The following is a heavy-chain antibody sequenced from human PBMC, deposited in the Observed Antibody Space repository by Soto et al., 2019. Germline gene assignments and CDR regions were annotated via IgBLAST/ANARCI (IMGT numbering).Heavy chain of an antibody. CDR3: ARDGGAY. CDR1: GFTFSSYA. Sequence: QVQLVESGGGVVQPGRSLRLSCAASGFTFSSYAMHWVRRAPGKGLEWMAVVSYDGSNKYYADSVKGRFIISRDNSKNTLYLQMNSLRPEDTALYYCARDGGAYWGQGTLVIVSS. D-gene: IGHD3-16*01. J-gene: IGHJ4*02. CDR2: VSYDGSNK. V-gene: IGHV3-30-3*01.